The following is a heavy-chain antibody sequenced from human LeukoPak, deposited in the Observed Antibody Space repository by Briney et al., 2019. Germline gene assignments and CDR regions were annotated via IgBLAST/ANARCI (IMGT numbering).Heavy chain of an antibody. CDR2: ISSNGGST. Sequence: GGSLRLSCAASGFTFSSYAMHWVRQAPGKGLEYVSAISSNGGSTYYANSVKGRFTISRDNSKNTLYLQMGSLRAEDMAVYYCARDFGEYSSSSRFDPWGQGTLVTVSS. CDR3: ARDFGEYSSSSRFDP. D-gene: IGHD6-6*01. V-gene: IGHV3-64*01. CDR1: GFTFSSYA. J-gene: IGHJ5*02.